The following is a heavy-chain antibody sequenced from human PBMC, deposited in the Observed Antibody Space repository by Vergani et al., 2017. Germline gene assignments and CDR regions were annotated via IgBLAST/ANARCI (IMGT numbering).Heavy chain of an antibody. D-gene: IGHD2/OR15-2a*01. J-gene: IGHJ5*02. V-gene: IGHV4-31*03. CDR3: ARSTTNTAFDP. CDR2: IYYSGST. Sequence: QVQLQESGPGLVKPSQTLSLTCTVSGGSISSGGYYWSWIRQHPGKGLEWIGYIYYSGSTYYNPSLKSRVTISVATSKNQCSLKLSSVTAADTAVYYCARSTTNTAFDPWGQGTLVTVSS. CDR1: GGSISSGGYY.